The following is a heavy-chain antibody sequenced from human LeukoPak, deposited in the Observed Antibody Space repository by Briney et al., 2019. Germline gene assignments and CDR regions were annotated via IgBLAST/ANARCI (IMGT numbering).Heavy chain of an antibody. D-gene: IGHD5-12*01. CDR3: ARLVGGSGSYYMDV. J-gene: IGHJ6*03. Sequence: GGSLRLSCAAPGFTFSDYYMSWIRQAPGKGLDWVSYISSGGSSIYYADSVKGRFTISRDNAENSLYLQMNSLGAEDTAVYYCARLVGGSGSYYMDVWGKGTTVTVSS. CDR1: GFTFSDYY. CDR2: ISSGGSSI. V-gene: IGHV3-11*04.